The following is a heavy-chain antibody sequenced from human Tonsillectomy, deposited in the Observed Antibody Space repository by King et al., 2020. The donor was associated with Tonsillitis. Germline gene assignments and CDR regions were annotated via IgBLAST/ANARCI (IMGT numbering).Heavy chain of an antibody. D-gene: IGHD3-22*01. CDR2: ICRSCRYT. CDR1: GYTFSDYY. V-gene: IGHV3-11*05. J-gene: IGHJ4*02. Sequence: VQLVESGGGFVKPGGSLRLSCAASGYTFSDYYMSWIRQAPGEGLEWVSYICRSCRYTNYADSVKGRFTISRGNAKNSLYLQMNSLRAEDTAVYYCARGYYDSSGLPDYWGQGTLVTVSS. CDR3: ARGYYDSSGLPDY.